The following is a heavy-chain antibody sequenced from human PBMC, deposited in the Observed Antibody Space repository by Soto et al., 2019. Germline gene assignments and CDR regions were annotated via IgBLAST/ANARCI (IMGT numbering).Heavy chain of an antibody. CDR3: ASRGYCSGGIFFLVGYYSYSMVG. CDR1: GGSFSGYY. D-gene: IGHD2-15*01. CDR2: INHSGST. J-gene: IGHJ6*03. Sequence: PSETLSLTCAVYGGSFSGYYWSWIRQPPGKGLEWIGEINHSGSTNYNPSLKSRVTISVDTSKNQFSLKLSSVTAADTAVYYCASRGYCSGGIFFLVGYYSYSMVGWGKGTTVNV. V-gene: IGHV4-34*01.